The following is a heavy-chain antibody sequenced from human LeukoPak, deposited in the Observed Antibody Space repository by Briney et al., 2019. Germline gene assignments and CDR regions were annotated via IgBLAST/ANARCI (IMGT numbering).Heavy chain of an antibody. CDR3: ARGGRSCSGGSCFLIDF. Sequence: PSETLSLTCTFSGASISSYFWTWLRQPPGKGLEWVGYIYYSGSAYYNPSLKSRVTLSVDTSKNQFSLKMTSVTAADTAVYYCARGGRSCSGGSCFLIDFWGQGTLVTVSS. CDR1: GASISSYF. D-gene: IGHD2-15*01. CDR2: IYYSGSA. V-gene: IGHV4-59*01. J-gene: IGHJ4*02.